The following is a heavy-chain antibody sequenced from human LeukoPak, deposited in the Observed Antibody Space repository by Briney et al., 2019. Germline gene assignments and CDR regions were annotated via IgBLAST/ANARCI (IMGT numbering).Heavy chain of an antibody. J-gene: IGHJ4*02. CDR3: ARDTIFGGTD. CDR2: IYYSGST. D-gene: IGHD3-3*01. Sequence: SETLSLTCTVSGGSISSSSYYWGWIRQPPGKGLEWIGSIYYSGSTYYNPSLKSRVTISVDTSKNQFSLKLSSVTAADTAVYYCARDTIFGGTDWGQGTLVTVSS. V-gene: IGHV4-39*07. CDR1: GGSISSSSYY.